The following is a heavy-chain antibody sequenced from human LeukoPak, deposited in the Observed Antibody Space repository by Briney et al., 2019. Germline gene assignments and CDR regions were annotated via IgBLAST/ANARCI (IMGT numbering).Heavy chain of an antibody. CDR2: INPDESLK. D-gene: IGHD5-24*01. V-gene: IGHV3-7*01. CDR1: GFTFSKFW. J-gene: IGHJ5*02. CDR3: VREDKWPQFP. Sequence: GGSLRLSCAASGFTFSKFWMGWVRQAPGKGLEWVGNINPDESLKNYGDSVRGRFTISRDNAKNSLYLQMNSLRVEDTAVYHCVREDKWPQFPWGQGTLVTVSS.